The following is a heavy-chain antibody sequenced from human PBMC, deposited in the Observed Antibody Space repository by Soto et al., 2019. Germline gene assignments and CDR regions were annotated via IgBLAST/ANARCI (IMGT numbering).Heavy chain of an antibody. CDR3: ARDGYDFWSGKHFDY. J-gene: IGHJ4*02. V-gene: IGHV3-7*01. CDR1: GFTFSNYW. D-gene: IGHD3-3*01. CDR2: IKKDGSEK. Sequence: GGSLRPSCAASGFTFSNYWMNWVRQAPGKGLEWVANIKKDGSEKYYVDSVKGRFTISRDNAKNSLFLQMNSLRAEDTAVYYCARDGYDFWSGKHFDYWGQGTLVTVSS.